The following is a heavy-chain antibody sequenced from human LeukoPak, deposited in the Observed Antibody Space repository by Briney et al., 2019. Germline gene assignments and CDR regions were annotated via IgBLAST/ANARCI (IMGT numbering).Heavy chain of an antibody. CDR3: AKGHGYTYGYDAFDI. D-gene: IGHD5-18*01. Sequence: GGSLRLSCAASGFTFTTYAMSWVRQAPGRGLEWVSTISGSGAYTYYADSVKGRFTISRDNSKNTLYLQMNSLRAEDTAVYYCAKGHGYTYGYDAFDIWGPGTMVTVSS. CDR2: ISGSGAYT. V-gene: IGHV3-23*01. J-gene: IGHJ3*02. CDR1: GFTFTTYA.